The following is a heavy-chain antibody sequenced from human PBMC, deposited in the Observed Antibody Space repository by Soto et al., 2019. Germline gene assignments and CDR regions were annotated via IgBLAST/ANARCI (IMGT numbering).Heavy chain of an antibody. CDR1: GFTFISYA. V-gene: IGHV3-23*01. D-gene: IGHD6-19*01. Sequence: PGWSLRLSCAASGFTFISYAMSWVRQAPGKGLEWVSAISGSGGSTYYADSVKGRFTISRDNSKNTLYLQMNSLRAEDTAVYYCANTRKGIAVAGTGYWGQGTLVTVSS. CDR2: ISGSGGST. CDR3: ANTRKGIAVAGTGY. J-gene: IGHJ4*02.